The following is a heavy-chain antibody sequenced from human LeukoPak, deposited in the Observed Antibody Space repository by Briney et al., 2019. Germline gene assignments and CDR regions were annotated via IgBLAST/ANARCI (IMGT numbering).Heavy chain of an antibody. CDR2: ISAYNGNT. CDR3: ARVPSNPNYDFWSGYYFDY. CDR1: GYTFTSYG. V-gene: IGHV1-18*01. J-gene: IGHJ4*02. D-gene: IGHD3-3*01. Sequence: ASVKVSCKASGYTFTSYGISWVRQAPGQGLEWMGWISAYNGNTNYAQKLQGRVTMTTDTSTRTAYMELRSLRSDATAVYYCARVPSNPNYDFWSGYYFDYWGQGTLVTVSS.